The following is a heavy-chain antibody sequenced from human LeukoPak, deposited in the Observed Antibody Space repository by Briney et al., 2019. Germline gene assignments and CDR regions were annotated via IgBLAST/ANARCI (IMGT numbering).Heavy chain of an antibody. CDR2: ISSSGST. V-gene: IGHV4-61*02. CDR1: GDSISSGDYY. J-gene: IGHJ4*02. D-gene: IGHD2-15*01. CDR3: ARPNIRYCSGGACSNDGSDY. Sequence: SETLSLTCTVSGDSISSGDYYWSWIRQPAGKGLEWIGRISSSGSTNYNPSLKSRVTISVDTSKNQFSLKLSSVTAADTAVYFCARPNIRYCSGGACSNDGSDYWGQGTLVTVSS.